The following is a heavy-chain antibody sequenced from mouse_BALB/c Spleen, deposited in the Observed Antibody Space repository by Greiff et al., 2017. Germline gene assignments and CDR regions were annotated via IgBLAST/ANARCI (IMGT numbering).Heavy chain of an antibody. CDR2: IDPANGNT. D-gene: IGHD2-3*01. V-gene: IGHV14-3*02. J-gene: IGHJ3*01. Sequence: EVQGVESGAELVKPGASVKLSCTASGFNIKDTYMHWVKQRPEQGLEWIGRIDPANGNTKYDPKFQGKATITADTSSNTAYLQLSSLTSEDTAVYYCASPYDGYSAWFAYWGQGTLVTVSA. CDR3: ASPYDGYSAWFAY. CDR1: GFNIKDTY.